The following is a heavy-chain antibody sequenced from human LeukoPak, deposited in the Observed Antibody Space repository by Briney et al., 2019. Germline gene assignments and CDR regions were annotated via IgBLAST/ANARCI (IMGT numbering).Heavy chain of an antibody. Sequence: SETLSLTCTVSTGSISGHYWSWIRQPPGKGLEWIGYIFYTGSTNYNPSPKSRVTISVDTSKNQFSLKLSSVTAADTAMYYCARGYNTFDYWGQGTLVTVSS. V-gene: IGHV4-59*11. J-gene: IGHJ4*02. D-gene: IGHD5-24*01. CDR1: TGSISGHY. CDR2: IFYTGST. CDR3: ARGYNTFDY.